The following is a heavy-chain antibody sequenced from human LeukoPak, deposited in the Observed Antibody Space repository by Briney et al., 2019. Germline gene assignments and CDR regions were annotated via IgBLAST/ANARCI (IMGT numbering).Heavy chain of an antibody. J-gene: IGHJ4*02. Sequence: GGSLRLSCAASGFTFSSYAMHWVRQAPGKGLEWVAVISYDGSNKYYADSVKGRFTISRDNSKNTLYLQMNSLRAEDTAVYYCANLPPFTMVRGVIIGNYWGQGTLVTVSS. CDR3: ANLPPFTMVRGVIIGNY. CDR2: ISYDGSNK. CDR1: GFTFSSYA. V-gene: IGHV3-30-3*01. D-gene: IGHD3-10*01.